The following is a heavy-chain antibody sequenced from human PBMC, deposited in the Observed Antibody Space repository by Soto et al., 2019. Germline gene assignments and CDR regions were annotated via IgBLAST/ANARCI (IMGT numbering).Heavy chain of an antibody. CDR2: INPNSGGT. J-gene: IGHJ3*02. V-gene: IGHV1-2*04. CDR1: GYTFTGYY. D-gene: IGHD3-22*01. CDR3: AREASLKYYYDSSGFEDAFDI. Sequence: ASVKVSCKASGYTFTGYYMHWVRQAPGQGLEWMGWINPNSGGTNYAQKFQGWVTMTRDTSISTAYMELSRLRSDDTAVYYCAREASLKYYYDSSGFEDAFDIWGQGTMVTVPS.